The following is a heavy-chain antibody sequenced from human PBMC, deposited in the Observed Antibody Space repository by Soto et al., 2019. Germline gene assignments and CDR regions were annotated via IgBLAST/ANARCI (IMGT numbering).Heavy chain of an antibody. CDR3: ARDRDDILTGSPGDYYYSGMDV. Sequence: QVQLVQSGAEVKKPGASVKVSCKASGYTFTSYGISWVRQAPGQGLEWMGWISAYNGNTNYAQKLQGRVTMTTDTSTSTAYMELRSLRSDDTAVYYGARDRDDILTGSPGDYYYSGMDVCGQGTTVTVSS. D-gene: IGHD3-9*01. V-gene: IGHV1-18*01. J-gene: IGHJ6*02. CDR1: GYTFTSYG. CDR2: ISAYNGNT.